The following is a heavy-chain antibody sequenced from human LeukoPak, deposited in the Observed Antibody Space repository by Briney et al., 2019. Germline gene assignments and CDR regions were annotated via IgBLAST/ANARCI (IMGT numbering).Heavy chain of an antibody. V-gene: IGHV1-69*05. CDR2: IIPTFGTA. Sequence: SVKVSCKASGGTFSSYAISWVRQAPGQGLEWMGGIIPTFGTANYAQKFQGRVTITTDESTSTAYMELSSLRSEDTAVYYCARDLYQLPAPGYMDVWGKGTTVTVSS. CDR1: GGTFSSYA. J-gene: IGHJ6*03. D-gene: IGHD2-2*01. CDR3: ARDLYQLPAPGYMDV.